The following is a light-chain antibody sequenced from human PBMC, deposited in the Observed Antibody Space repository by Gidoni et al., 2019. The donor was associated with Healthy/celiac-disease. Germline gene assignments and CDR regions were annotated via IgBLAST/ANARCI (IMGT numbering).Light chain of an antibody. V-gene: IGKV3-20*01. CDR2: GAS. CDR3: QQYGSSPRVT. J-gene: IGKJ4*01. CDR1: QSVSSSY. Sequence: IVLTHSPVTLSLSPGERATLSCRASQSVSSSYLAWYQQKPGQAPRLLIYGASSRATGIPDRFSGSGAGTDFTITISRLEPEDFAVYYCQQYGSSPRVTFXGXTKVXIK.